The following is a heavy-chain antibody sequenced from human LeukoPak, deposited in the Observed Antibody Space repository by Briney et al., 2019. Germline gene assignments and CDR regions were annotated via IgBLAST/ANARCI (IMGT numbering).Heavy chain of an antibody. D-gene: IGHD3-16*01. Sequence: ASVKVSCKASGSTFTVNYIHWVRQGPGQGLEWMGWINPNSGGTNYAHNYPDRVPMTSDTSISTVYMELSRLTSDDTAVYYCARGSYDGRGMWFDPWGQGTLVTVSS. CDR3: ARGSYDGRGMWFDP. J-gene: IGHJ5*02. V-gene: IGHV1-2*02. CDR1: GSTFTVNY. CDR2: INPNSGGT.